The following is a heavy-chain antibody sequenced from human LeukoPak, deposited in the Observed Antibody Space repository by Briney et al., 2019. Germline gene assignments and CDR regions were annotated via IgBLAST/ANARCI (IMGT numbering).Heavy chain of an antibody. CDR2: ISSSSSTI. CDR1: GFTFSSYS. CDR3: ASSGDWFPFDY. Sequence: SGGSLRLSCAASGFTFSSYSMNWVRQAPGKGLEWVSYISSSSSTIYYADSVKGRFTISRDNAKNSLYLQMNSLRAEDTAVYYCASSGDWFPFDYWGQGTLVTVSS. D-gene: IGHD2-21*02. J-gene: IGHJ4*02. V-gene: IGHV3-48*01.